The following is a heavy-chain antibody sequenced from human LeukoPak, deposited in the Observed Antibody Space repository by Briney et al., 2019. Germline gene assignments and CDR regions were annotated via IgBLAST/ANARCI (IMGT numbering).Heavy chain of an antibody. D-gene: IGHD3-10*01. J-gene: IGHJ6*04. CDR1: GSSVSSGSYY. CDR3: AREAYYYGSGSPYMDV. Sequence: SETLSLTCTVSGSSVSSGSYYWSWIRQPPGKGLEWIGYIYYSGSTNYNPSLKSRVTISVDTSKNQFSLKLSSVTAADTAVYYCAREAYYYGSGSPYMDVWGKGTTVTVSS. V-gene: IGHV4-61*01. CDR2: IYYSGST.